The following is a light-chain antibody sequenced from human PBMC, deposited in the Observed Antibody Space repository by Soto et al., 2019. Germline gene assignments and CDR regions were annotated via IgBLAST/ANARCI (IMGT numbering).Light chain of an antibody. Sequence: QSALTQPRSVSGSPGQSVTISCTGTSNDVGGYNFVSWYQRHPGKAPKIMIYDVNKRPSGVPDRFSGSKSGNTASLTISGLQAEDEADFYCCSYAGSYWVFGGGTQLTVL. CDR2: DVN. J-gene: IGLJ3*02. CDR3: CSYAGSYWV. CDR1: SNDVGGYNF. V-gene: IGLV2-11*01.